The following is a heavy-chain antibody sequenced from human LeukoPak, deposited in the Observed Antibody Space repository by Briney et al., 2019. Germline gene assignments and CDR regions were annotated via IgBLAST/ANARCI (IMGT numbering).Heavy chain of an antibody. V-gene: IGHV3-23*01. CDR3: AHKPYGSGWFYFDF. Sequence: GGSLRLSCAASGFTFNIYAMSWVRLAPGKGLQWVARICGSAGCTYYADSVKGRFTISRDNSKNTLYLQMNSLGAEDTATYYSAHKPYGSGWFYFDFWGQGTLVTVSS. D-gene: IGHD6-19*01. CDR1: GFTFNIYA. J-gene: IGHJ4*02. CDR2: ICGSAGCT.